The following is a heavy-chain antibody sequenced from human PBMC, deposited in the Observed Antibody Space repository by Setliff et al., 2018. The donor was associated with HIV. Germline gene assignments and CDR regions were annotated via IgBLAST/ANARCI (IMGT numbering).Heavy chain of an antibody. D-gene: IGHD3-22*01. V-gene: IGHV5-51*01. CDR3: ARAPNSPYYSNFWYADH. Sequence: GESLKISCEASGYSFTSYWIGWVRQLPGKGLEWMGIIYPGDSDTRYSPSFQGQVTISADKSIGTAYLQWNSLKASDTALYFCARAPNSPYYSNFWYADHWGQGTLVTVSS. CDR1: GYSFTSYW. CDR2: IYPGDSDT. J-gene: IGHJ5*02.